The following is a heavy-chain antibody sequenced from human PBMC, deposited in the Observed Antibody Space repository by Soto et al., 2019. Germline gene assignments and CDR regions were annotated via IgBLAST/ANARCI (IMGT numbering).Heavy chain of an antibody. CDR2: INTRSSIT. CDR1: GFTFRSYN. V-gene: IGHV3-48*01. J-gene: IGHJ6*03. Sequence: EVQLVESGGGLVQSGGSLRLSCAASGFTFRSYNINCVRQAPGKGLEWISYINTRSSITFHADSVKGRFTISTDSANNSIYLQMNSLQADETAVYYCARVVQGGTSNNYYYYMDVRGMWTRVNVSS. CDR3: ARVVQGGTSNNYYYYMDV. D-gene: IGHD1-26*01.